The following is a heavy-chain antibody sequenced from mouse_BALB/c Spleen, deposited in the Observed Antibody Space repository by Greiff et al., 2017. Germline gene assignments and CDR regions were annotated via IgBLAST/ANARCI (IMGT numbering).Heavy chain of an antibody. Sequence: QVQLQQPGAELVKPGASVKLSCKASGYTFTSYWMHWVKQRPGQGLEWIGEINPSNGRTNYNEKFKSKATLTVDKSSSTAYMQLSSLTSEDSAVYYCARSYYYGSSGYWGQGTTLTVSS. CDR2: INPSNGRT. J-gene: IGHJ2*01. V-gene: IGHV1S81*02. CDR1: GYTFTSYW. D-gene: IGHD1-1*01. CDR3: ARSYYYGSSGY.